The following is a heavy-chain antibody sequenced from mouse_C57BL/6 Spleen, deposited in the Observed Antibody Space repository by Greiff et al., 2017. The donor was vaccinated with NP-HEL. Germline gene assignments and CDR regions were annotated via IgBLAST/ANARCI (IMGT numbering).Heavy chain of an antibody. J-gene: IGHJ3*01. Sequence: QVQLQQSGAELMKPGASVKLSCTATGYTFTGYWIGWVQQRPGHGLEWIGEILPGSGSTNYNEKFKGKATFTADTASIKAYILHTGLTTGDYGVCHRAKRGDYWGQGTLVTVSA. D-gene: IGHD3-3*01. CDR3: AKRGDY. CDR1: GYTFTGYW. V-gene: IGHV1-9*01. CDR2: ILPGSGST.